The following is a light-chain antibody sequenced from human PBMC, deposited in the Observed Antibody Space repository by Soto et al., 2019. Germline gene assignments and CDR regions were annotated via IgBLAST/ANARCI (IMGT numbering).Light chain of an antibody. Sequence: EIVMTQSPATLSVSPGERATLSCRASQSVSSNLAWYQQKPGQAPRLLIYGASTRPTGIPARFSGSGSGTEFTLTISSLQSEDFAVYYCQHYNNWPPWTFGQGPKVEIK. CDR1: QSVSSN. V-gene: IGKV3-15*01. CDR2: GAS. CDR3: QHYNNWPPWT. J-gene: IGKJ1*01.